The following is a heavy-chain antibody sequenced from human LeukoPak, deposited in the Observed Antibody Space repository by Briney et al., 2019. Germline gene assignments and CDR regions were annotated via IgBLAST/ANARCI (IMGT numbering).Heavy chain of an antibody. J-gene: IGHJ4*02. V-gene: IGHV1-2*02. D-gene: IGHD3-22*01. CDR1: RYTFTGDY. CDR2: INPNSGGT. Sequence: ASVKVSCKASRYTFTGDYMHLLRQAPGQGLEWMGWINPNSGGTNYAQKFQGRVTMTRDTSISTAYMELSRLRSDDTAVYYCARDQTSGYYYMYYFDYWGQGTLVTVSS. CDR3: ARDQTSGYYYMYYFDY.